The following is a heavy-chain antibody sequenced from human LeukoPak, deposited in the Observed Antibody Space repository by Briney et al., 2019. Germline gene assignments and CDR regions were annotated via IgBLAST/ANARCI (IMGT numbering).Heavy chain of an antibody. V-gene: IGHV4-39*01. CDR2: IYETGST. CDR3: ARYSPTNWD. J-gene: IGHJ4*02. CDR1: GGSISSSSHY. D-gene: IGHD7-27*01. Sequence: SETLSLTCTVSGGSISSSSHYWGWIRQPPGKGLEFIGNIYETGSTYYNPSLKSRVTIFVDTSKNQFSLRLSSVTAADTAVYYCARYSPTNWDWGQGTRVTVSS.